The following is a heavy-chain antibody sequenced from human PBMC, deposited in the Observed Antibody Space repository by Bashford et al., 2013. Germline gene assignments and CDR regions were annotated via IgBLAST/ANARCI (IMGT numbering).Heavy chain of an antibody. CDR3: AKTVAGTHIDY. V-gene: IGHV3-21*04. CDR1: DSPSVVID. D-gene: IGHD6-19*01. Sequence: PGGSLRPLLCSLSDSPSVVIDIELGSARLHGKGLEWVSSISTSSSYIYYADSVKGRFTISRDNAKNSVYLQMNSLRPEDTALYYCAKTVAGTHIDYWGQGTLVTVSS. J-gene: IGHJ4*02. CDR2: ISTSSSYI.